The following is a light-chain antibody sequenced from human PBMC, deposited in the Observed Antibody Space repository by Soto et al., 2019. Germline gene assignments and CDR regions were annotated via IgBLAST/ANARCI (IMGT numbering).Light chain of an antibody. Sequence: QSVLTQPASVSGSPGQSITISCTGTSSDVGGYNYVSWYQQHPGKAPKLMIYDVSNRPSGVSNRFSGSKSGNTASLTISGLPAEDEADYYCSSYTSSSTPGVFGTGTKVTVL. CDR2: DVS. CDR3: SSYTSSSTPGV. V-gene: IGLV2-14*01. CDR1: SSDVGGYNY. J-gene: IGLJ1*01.